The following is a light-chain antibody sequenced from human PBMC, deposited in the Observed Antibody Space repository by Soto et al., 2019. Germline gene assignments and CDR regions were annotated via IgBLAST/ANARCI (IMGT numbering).Light chain of an antibody. CDR1: QSISSW. V-gene: IGKV1-5*03. Sequence: DIQMTQSPSTLSASVGDRVTITCRASQSISSWLAWYQQKPGKAPKLLIYKASSLESGVPSRFSGSGSGTEFTLTISSLQPDDFATYHCQQSFPSGPGTKVDIK. CDR2: KAS. J-gene: IGKJ3*01. CDR3: QQSFP.